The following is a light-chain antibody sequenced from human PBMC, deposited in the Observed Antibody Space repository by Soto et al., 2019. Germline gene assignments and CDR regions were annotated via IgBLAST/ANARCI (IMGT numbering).Light chain of an antibody. CDR1: KGISNY. Sequence: MTQSPSSLSASVGDRVTITCRASKGISNYLAWYHQKPGKVTKLLIYASSTLQSGVPSRFSGSGSGTDFTLTISSLQPEDVATYYCQKYNSAPWTFGQGTKVDI. V-gene: IGKV1-27*01. J-gene: IGKJ1*01. CDR2: ASS. CDR3: QKYNSAPWT.